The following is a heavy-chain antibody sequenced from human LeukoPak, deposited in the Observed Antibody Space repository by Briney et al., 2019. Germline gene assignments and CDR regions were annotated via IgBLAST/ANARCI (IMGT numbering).Heavy chain of an antibody. D-gene: IGHD3-22*01. CDR3: ARALHDSSGYYFDY. CDR1: GFTFSTYD. J-gene: IGHJ4*02. Sequence: GGSLRLSCATSGFTFSTYDINWVRQAPGKGLEWVSAISGSDATTYYADSVKGRFTISRDSAKDSLFLQMNSLRAEDTAVYYCARALHDSSGYYFDYWGQGTLVTVSS. V-gene: IGHV3-21*01. CDR2: ISGSDATT.